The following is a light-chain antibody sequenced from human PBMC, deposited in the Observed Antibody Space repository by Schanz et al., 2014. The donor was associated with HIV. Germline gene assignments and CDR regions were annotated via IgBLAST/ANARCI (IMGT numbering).Light chain of an antibody. V-gene: IGLV2-8*01. Sequence: QSALTQPPSAPGSPGQSVTISCTGTSSDVGKYNSVSWYKQHPGKAPQLIIYEVTKRPSGVPDRFSGSKSGNTASLTVSGLQAEDEGDYYCSSYAGSNNLVVFGGGTKLTVL. CDR3: SSYAGSNNLVV. CDR2: EVT. J-gene: IGLJ2*01. CDR1: SSDVGKYNS.